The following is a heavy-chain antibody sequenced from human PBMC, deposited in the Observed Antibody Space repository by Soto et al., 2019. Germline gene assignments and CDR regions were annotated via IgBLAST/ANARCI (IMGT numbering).Heavy chain of an antibody. V-gene: IGHV4-39*01. Sequence: QLLLQESGPGLVKSSETLSLTCSVSGGSISSSSYYWNWIRQSPGKGLEWIGSVYYSGTTYYNPSPKRRVTISVDTYNQFSLKLSSVTAADTAYYFCARRPMVGPGAENAFDIWGQGTRVTVSS. CDR1: GGSISSSSYY. CDR2: VYYSGTT. D-gene: IGHD6-19*01. CDR3: ARRPMVGPGAENAFDI. J-gene: IGHJ3*02.